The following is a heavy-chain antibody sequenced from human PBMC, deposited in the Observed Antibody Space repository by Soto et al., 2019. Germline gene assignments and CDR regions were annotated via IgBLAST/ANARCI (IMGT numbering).Heavy chain of an antibody. V-gene: IGHV3-23*01. Sequence: EVQLLESGGGLVQPGGSLRLSCAASGFTFSTFAMSWVRQTPGKGLEWVSSISGSPSSTYYADSVKGQFTISRDNSNKTLFLQMSSLRAEDTAIYYCAKDGYDSSGDLYYSDYLGPGTLVNVSS. D-gene: IGHD3-22*01. J-gene: IGHJ4*02. CDR1: GFTFSTFA. CDR3: AKDGYDSSGDLYYSDY. CDR2: ISGSPSST.